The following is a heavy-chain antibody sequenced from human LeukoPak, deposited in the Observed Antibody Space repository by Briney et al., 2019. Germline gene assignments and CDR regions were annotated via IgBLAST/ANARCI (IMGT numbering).Heavy chain of an antibody. CDR1: GFSFGGYA. CDR2: ISWNSGDI. D-gene: IGHD2-21*02. V-gene: IGHV3-9*01. CDR3: VKCGGYATAIRYFDL. Sequence: GRSLRLSCAASGFSFGGYALHWVRQAPGKGLEWVASISWNSGDIVHADSVKGRFTISRDNAKNSLYLQMDSLRTEDTALYYCVKCGGYATAIRYFDLWGRGTLVTVSS. J-gene: IGHJ2*01.